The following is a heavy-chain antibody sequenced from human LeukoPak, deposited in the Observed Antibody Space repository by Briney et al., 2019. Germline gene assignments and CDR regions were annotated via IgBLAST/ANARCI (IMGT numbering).Heavy chain of an antibody. CDR2: ISYDGSNT. CDR3: GMSPHILYYDSSGYHPLDTFVM. D-gene: IGHD3-22*01. CDR1: GFTFSTYG. J-gene: IGHJ3*02. V-gene: IGHV3-30*03. Sequence: PGGSLRLSCAASGFTFSTYGMHWVRQAPGKGLEWVAGISYDGSNTYYVDSVKGRFTISRDKSKNTLYLQMNSLRAEDTAVYYCGMSPHILYYDSSGYHPLDTFVMWGERTMVTVSS.